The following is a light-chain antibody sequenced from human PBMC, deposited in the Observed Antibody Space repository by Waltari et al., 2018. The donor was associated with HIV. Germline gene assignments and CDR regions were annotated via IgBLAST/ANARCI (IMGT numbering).Light chain of an antibody. CDR1: SNNVGFQG. CDR2: RNN. J-gene: IGLJ3*02. Sequence: QAGLTQPPSVSKGLRQTATLTCTGNSNNVGFQGAAWLQQHQGHPPKLLSYRNNNRPSGISERLSASRSGNTASLTITGLQPEDEAGYYCSAWDSSLNAWVFGGGTKLTVL. V-gene: IGLV10-54*01. CDR3: SAWDSSLNAWV.